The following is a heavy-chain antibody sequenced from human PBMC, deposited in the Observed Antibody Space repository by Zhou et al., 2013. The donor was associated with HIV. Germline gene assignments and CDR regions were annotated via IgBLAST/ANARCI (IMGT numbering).Heavy chain of an antibody. D-gene: IGHD3-22*01. J-gene: IGHJ4*02. V-gene: IGHV1-46*01. CDR2: INPSGGST. Sequence: QVQLVQSGAEVKKPGSSVKVSCKTSGGTFSSHAISWVRQAPGQGLEWMGIINPSGGSTTYAQKFQGRVTMTRDTSTSTVYMELRSLRSDDTAVYYCAREGYYYDSSGYYSGYFDYWGQGTLVTVSS. CDR1: GGTFSSHA. CDR3: AREGYYYDSSGYYSGYFDY.